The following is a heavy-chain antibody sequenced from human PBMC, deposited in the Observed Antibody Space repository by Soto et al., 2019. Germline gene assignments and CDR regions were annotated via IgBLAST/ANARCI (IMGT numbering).Heavy chain of an antibody. J-gene: IGHJ6*02. CDR2: ISTYNGDT. D-gene: IGHD5-12*01. V-gene: IGHV1-18*01. Sequence: GASVKVSCKASGYTFIKYGVAWVRQAPGQGLEWMGWISTYNGDTNYAQTFQGRVTMTTDTSTSTVHMEVRSLRSDDTAVYYCAREGVAPYYSYGMDVWGQGILVTVSS. CDR1: GYTFIKYG. CDR3: AREGVAPYYSYGMDV.